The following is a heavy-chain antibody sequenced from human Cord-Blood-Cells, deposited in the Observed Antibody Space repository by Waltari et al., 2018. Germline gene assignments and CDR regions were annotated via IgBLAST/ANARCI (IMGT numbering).Heavy chain of an antibody. CDR2: INPNSGGT. D-gene: IGHD1-26*01. J-gene: IGHJ4*02. CDR1: GYTFTGYY. CDR3: ARDSGSYFTSFDY. Sequence: QVQLVQSGAEVKKPGASVKVSRKASGYTFTGYYMPWVRQAPGQGLEWMGWINPNSGGTNYAQKFQGRVTMTRDTSISTAYMELSRLRSDDTAVYYCARDSGSYFTSFDYWGQGTLVTVSS. V-gene: IGHV1-2*02.